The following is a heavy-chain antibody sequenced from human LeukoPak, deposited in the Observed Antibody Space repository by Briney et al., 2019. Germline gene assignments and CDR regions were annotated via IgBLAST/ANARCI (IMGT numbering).Heavy chain of an antibody. CDR1: GFTFSSYA. D-gene: IGHD6-6*01. V-gene: IGHV3-23*01. CDR2: ISGSGGST. CDR3: AKFFRYRIAASDYFDY. Sequence: AGGSLRFSCAASGFTFSSYAMSWVRQAPGKGLEWVSAISGSGGSTYYADSVKGRFTISRDNSKNTLYLQMNSLRAEDTAVYYCAKFFRYRIAASDYFDYWGQGTLVTVSS. J-gene: IGHJ4*02.